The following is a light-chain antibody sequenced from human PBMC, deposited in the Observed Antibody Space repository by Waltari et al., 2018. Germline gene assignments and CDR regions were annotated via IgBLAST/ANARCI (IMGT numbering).Light chain of an antibody. Sequence: DIQMTQSPCSLSASVGDRVTIYCRASQRVTGYLNWYQQKPGKAPKLLIYEASMLHSGVPSRFSGSQSGTDFTLTISFLQPEDFATYYCQQSDTNPIAFGQGTRLEIK. CDR3: QQSDTNPIA. CDR1: QRVTGY. CDR2: EAS. J-gene: IGKJ5*01. V-gene: IGKV1-39*01.